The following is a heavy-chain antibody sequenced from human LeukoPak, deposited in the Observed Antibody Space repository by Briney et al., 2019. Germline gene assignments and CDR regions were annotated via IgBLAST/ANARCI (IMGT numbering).Heavy chain of an antibody. Sequence: SETLSLTCTVSGGSINNDFLTWVRQPARKALEWIGCLCTSGSTTYNPSLKSRVTMSLDTSMTQFSLKLKSVTAADTAVYYCAGGGSPHIWGQGTMVTVSS. CDR3: AGGGSPHI. CDR1: GGSINNDF. J-gene: IGHJ3*02. D-gene: IGHD1-26*01. CDR2: LCTSGST. V-gene: IGHV4-4*07.